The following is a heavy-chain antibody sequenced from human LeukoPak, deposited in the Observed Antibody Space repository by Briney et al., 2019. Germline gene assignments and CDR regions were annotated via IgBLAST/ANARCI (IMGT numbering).Heavy chain of an antibody. CDR3: ARGNRYCSGGSCYPIAMDV. V-gene: IGHV4-38-2*02. Sequence: SETLSLTCTVSGYSISSGYYWGWIRQPPGKGLEWIGSIYHSGSTYYNPSLKSRVTISVDTSKNQFSLKLSSVAAADTAVYYCARGNRYCSGGSCYPIAMDVWGKGTTVTISS. CDR2: IYHSGST. J-gene: IGHJ6*03. D-gene: IGHD2-15*01. CDR1: GYSISSGYY.